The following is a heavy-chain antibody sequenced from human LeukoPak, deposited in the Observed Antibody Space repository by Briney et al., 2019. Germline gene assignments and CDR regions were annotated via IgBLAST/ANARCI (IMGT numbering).Heavy chain of an antibody. CDR1: GYTFTGYY. J-gene: IGHJ3*02. Sequence: ASVKVSCKASGYTFTGYYMHWVRQAPGQGLEWMGWINPNSGGTNYAQKFQGRVTMTRNTSISTAYMELSSLRSEDTAVYYCARGLVWFGADDAFDIWGQGTMVTVSS. CDR2: INPNSGGT. V-gene: IGHV1-2*02. D-gene: IGHD3-10*01. CDR3: ARGLVWFGADDAFDI.